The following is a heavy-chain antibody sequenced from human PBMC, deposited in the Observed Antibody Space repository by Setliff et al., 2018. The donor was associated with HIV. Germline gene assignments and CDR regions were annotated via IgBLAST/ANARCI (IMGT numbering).Heavy chain of an antibody. CDR3: AVRVYGPIEY. J-gene: IGHJ4*02. CDR1: NASFSDYY. Sequence: PSETLSLTCAVYNASFSDYYRGWIRQAPGKGLEWIGEINQSGSTNYNSSLRSRVAMSINLSKNQFSLKLTSVTAADTAVYYCAVRVYGPIEYWGRGKQVTVSS. V-gene: IGHV4-34*01. D-gene: IGHD4-17*01. CDR2: INQSGST.